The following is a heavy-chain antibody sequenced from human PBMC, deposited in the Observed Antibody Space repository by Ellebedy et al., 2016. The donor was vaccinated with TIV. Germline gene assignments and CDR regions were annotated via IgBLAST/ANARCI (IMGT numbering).Heavy chain of an antibody. Sequence: GESLKISXAASRFSFSGFAMHWVRHSPGNGPEWLAVVSYDGQYQYYSESVRGRFTISRDNSENTLFLQMTSLRPDDTAMYYCVKGDRLIRGLVHFDSWGQGTRVTVSS. CDR1: RFSFSGFA. CDR3: VKGDRLIRGLVHFDS. J-gene: IGHJ4*02. V-gene: IGHV3-30*18. D-gene: IGHD1-26*01. CDR2: VSYDGQYQ.